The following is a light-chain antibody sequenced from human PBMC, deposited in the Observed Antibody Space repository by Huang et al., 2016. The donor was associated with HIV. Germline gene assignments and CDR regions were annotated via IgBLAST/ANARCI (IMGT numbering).Light chain of an antibody. J-gene: IGKJ2*01. CDR3: QQYNSYPYT. CDR1: QSISSW. V-gene: IGKV1-5*01. CDR2: GAS. Sequence: DIQMTQSPSTLSASIGDRVTITCRASQSISSWLAWFQQKPGQAPKLLMFGASSLESGVPSRVSGSGSGTEFSLTISSLRPDDYGTYFCQQYNSYPYTFGQGTKLEIK.